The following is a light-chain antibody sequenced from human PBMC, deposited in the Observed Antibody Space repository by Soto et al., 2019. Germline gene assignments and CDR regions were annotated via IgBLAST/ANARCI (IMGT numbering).Light chain of an antibody. CDR3: QQHTNWPPSIT. V-gene: IGKV3-11*01. J-gene: IGKJ5*01. Sequence: EIVLTQSPATLSLSPGERATFSCRASQSVSSYLAWFQQKPGQAPRLLIYDASHRATGIAARFSGSGSRTDFTLTISSLEPEDFAVYYGQQHTNWPPSITLGQGTRLEIK. CDR2: DAS. CDR1: QSVSSY.